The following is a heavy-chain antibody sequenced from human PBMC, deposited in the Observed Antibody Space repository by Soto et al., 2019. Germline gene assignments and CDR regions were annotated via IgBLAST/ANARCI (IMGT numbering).Heavy chain of an antibody. D-gene: IGHD3-16*01. V-gene: IGHV3-33*01. Sequence: PGGSLRLSCAASGFTFSSYGMHWVRQAPGKGLEWVAVIWYDGNNNYYTDSVKGRFTISRDNSKNTLYLQMNSLRADDTAVYYCVRGWGSAVHISTFDIWGQGTTVTVSS. CDR2: IWYDGNNN. J-gene: IGHJ3*02. CDR1: GFTFSSYG. CDR3: VRGWGSAVHISTFDI.